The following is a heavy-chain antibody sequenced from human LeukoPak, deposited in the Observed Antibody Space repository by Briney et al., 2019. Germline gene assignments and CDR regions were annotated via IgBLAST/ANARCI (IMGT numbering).Heavy chain of an antibody. J-gene: IGHJ4*02. CDR2: IYHSGST. V-gene: IGHV4-38-2*01. Sequence: SETLSLTCAVSGYSISSGYYWGWIRQPPGQGLAWIGSIYHSGSTYYNPSLKSRVTISVDTSKNQFSLNLSSVTAADTAVYYCARKSTVTGDFDYWGQGTLVTVSS. CDR1: GYSISSGYY. D-gene: IGHD4-17*01. CDR3: ARKSTVTGDFDY.